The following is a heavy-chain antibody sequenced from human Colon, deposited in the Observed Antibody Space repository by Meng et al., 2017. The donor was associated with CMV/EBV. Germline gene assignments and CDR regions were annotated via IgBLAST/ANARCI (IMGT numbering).Heavy chain of an antibody. Sequence: QVQLKQSVGKVKKPGASVKVSCKASKSTFTSYPISWVRQGPGQGLEWVGEITTISGTTDYAQKFQGRVTITADESTSTAYMKLSNLRSEDTAIYYCARVICGGDCYLDYWGRGTLVTVSS. CDR3: ARVICGGDCYLDY. CDR2: ITTISGTT. V-gene: IGHV1-69*12. D-gene: IGHD2-21*02. CDR1: KSTFTSYP. J-gene: IGHJ4*02.